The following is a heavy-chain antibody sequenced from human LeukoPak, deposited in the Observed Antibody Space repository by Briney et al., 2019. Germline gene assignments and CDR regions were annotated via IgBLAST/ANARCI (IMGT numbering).Heavy chain of an antibody. CDR3: ARDMNPYYYDSSGYSDY. J-gene: IGHJ4*02. Sequence: ASVKVSCKASGYTFTSYGISWVRQAPGQGLEWMGWISVYNGNTNYAQKLQGRVTMTTDTSTSTAYMELRSLRSDDTAVYYCARDMNPYYYDSSGYSDYWGQGTLVTVSS. D-gene: IGHD3-22*01. CDR1: GYTFTSYG. CDR2: ISVYNGNT. V-gene: IGHV1-18*01.